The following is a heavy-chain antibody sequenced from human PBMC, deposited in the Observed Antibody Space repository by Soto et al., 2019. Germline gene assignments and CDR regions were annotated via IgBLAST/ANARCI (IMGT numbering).Heavy chain of an antibody. D-gene: IGHD2-2*01. CDR3: AREVVPAAMSLSNWFDP. CDR2: IYYSGST. V-gene: IGHV4-59*01. CDR1: GGSISSYY. Sequence: QVQLQESGPGLVKPSETLSLTCTVSGGSISSYYWSWIRQPPGKGLEWIGYIYYSGSTNYNPSLKSRVTISVDTPKNQFSLKLSSVTAADTAVYYCAREVVPAAMSLSNWFDPWGQGTLVTVSS. J-gene: IGHJ5*02.